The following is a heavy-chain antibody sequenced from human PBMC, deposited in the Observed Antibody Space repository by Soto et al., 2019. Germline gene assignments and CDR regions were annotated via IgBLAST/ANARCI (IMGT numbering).Heavy chain of an antibody. V-gene: IGHV1-18*01. Sequence: QVQLVQSGAEVKKPGASVKVSCKASGYTFTSYGISWVRQAPGQGLEWMGWISAYNANTNYAQKLQGRVTMTTDTSTSTAYMALRSLRSDDTDVYYCARTGEYCSGNRCYSAHFDYWGQGTLVTVSS. CDR3: ARTGEYCSGNRCYSAHFDY. CDR2: ISAYNANT. D-gene: IGHD2-15*01. J-gene: IGHJ4*02. CDR1: GYTFTSYG.